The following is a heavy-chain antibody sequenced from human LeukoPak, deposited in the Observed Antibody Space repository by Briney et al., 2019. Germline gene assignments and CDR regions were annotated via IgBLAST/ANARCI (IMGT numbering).Heavy chain of an antibody. D-gene: IGHD1-14*01. V-gene: IGHV1-69*02. CDR1: GGTFSSYT. Sequence: SVKVSCKASGGTFSSYTISWVRQAPGQELEWMGRIIPILGIANYAQKFRGRVTITADKSTSTAYMELSSLRSEDTAVYYCARATGAASSLYMDVWGKGTTVTVSS. CDR2: IIPILGIA. J-gene: IGHJ6*03. CDR3: ARATGAASSLYMDV.